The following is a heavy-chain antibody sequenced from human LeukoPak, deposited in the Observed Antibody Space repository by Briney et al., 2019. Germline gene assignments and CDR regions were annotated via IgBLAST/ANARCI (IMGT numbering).Heavy chain of an antibody. CDR1: GFTSIAYA. D-gene: IGHD3-16*01. CDR2: ISGGGVTT. CDR3: ARDQQLGGHSYYYYGMDV. J-gene: IGHJ6*02. V-gene: IGHV3-23*01. Sequence: GGSLRLSCVGSGFTSIAYALTWARQAPGKGLEWVSGISGGGVTTYYADSVKGRFTISRDNSKNTLYLQMNSLRADDTAIYYCARDQQLGGHSYYYYGMDVWGQGTTVTVSS.